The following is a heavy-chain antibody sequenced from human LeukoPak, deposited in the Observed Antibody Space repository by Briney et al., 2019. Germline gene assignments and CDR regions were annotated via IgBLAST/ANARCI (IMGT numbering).Heavy chain of an antibody. CDR2: INHSGGT. CDR3: ARGVAFDI. CDR1: GGSISSYY. V-gene: IGHV4-34*01. J-gene: IGHJ3*02. Sequence: SETLSLTCTVSGGSISSYYWSWIRQPPGKGLEWIGEINHSGGTNYNPSLKSRVTISVDTSKNQFSLKLSSVTAADTAVYYCARGVAFDIWGQGTMVTVSS.